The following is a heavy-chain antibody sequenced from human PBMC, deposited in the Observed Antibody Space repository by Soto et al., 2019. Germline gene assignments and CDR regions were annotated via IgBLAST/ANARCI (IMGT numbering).Heavy chain of an antibody. D-gene: IGHD2-21*02. CDR1: GGSISSGGYS. CDR2: MYHSGST. CDR3: ARGPDCGGDCDGYYLES. J-gene: IGHJ4*02. Sequence: QLQLQESGSGLVKPSQTLSLTCAVSGGSISSGGYSWRWIGQPPGKGLEWIGYMYHSGSTYYNPCLKRRFTISLDRSKNQFSLKLSSVTDADTAVYYCARGPDCGGDCDGYYLESRGQGTLVTVSS. V-gene: IGHV4-30-2*01.